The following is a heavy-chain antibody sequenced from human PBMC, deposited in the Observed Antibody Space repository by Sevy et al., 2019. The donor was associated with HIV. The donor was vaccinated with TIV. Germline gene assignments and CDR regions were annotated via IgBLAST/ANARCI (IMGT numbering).Heavy chain of an antibody. CDR1: GFTFVDYA. CDR2: INWGGSNT. D-gene: IGHD3-22*01. J-gene: IGHJ3*02. CDR3: ARNTYYYDTTGFGTFDI. V-gene: IGHV3-20*04. Sequence: GGSLRLSCAASGFTFVDYAMSWVRQAPGKGLEWVSGINWGGSNTGYADSVKGRFTISRDSAKTSLYLQMNSLRTEDTALYYCARNTYYYDTTGFGTFDIWGQGTMVTVSS.